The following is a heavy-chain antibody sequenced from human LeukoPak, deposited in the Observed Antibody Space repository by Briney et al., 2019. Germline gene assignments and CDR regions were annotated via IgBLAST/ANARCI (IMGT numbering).Heavy chain of an antibody. J-gene: IGHJ5*02. Sequence: ASVKVSCKASGYTFTGYYMHWVRQAPGQGLEWMGWINPNSGGTNYAQKFQGRVTMTRDTSISTAYMELSRLRSGDTAVYYCARGGDFWSGYPNWFDPWGQGTLVTVSS. D-gene: IGHD3-3*01. CDR1: GYTFTGYY. V-gene: IGHV1-2*02. CDR2: INPNSGGT. CDR3: ARGGDFWSGYPNWFDP.